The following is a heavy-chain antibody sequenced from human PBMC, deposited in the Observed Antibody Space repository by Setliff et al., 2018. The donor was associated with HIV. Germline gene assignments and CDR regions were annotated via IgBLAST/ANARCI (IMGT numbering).Heavy chain of an antibody. Sequence: ASVKVSCKASGYPFTGYYIHWVRQVPGQGPEWMGWINPNNGGTDSAQNFQGRLTMTKDTSTNTVYMELRRLRSDDTAIYFCARGVTFVGGLVVTGLCFDYWGQGAMVTVAS. V-gene: IGHV1-2*02. D-gene: IGHD3-10*01. CDR1: GYPFTGYY. CDR3: ARGVTFVGGLVVTGLCFDY. CDR2: INPNNGGT. J-gene: IGHJ4*02.